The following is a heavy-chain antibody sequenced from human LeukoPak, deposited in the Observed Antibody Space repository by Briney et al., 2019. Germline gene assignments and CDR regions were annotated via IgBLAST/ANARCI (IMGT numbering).Heavy chain of an antibody. CDR2: NYYSGSG. D-gene: IGHD2-21*02. Sequence: SETLSLTCSVSGGSISTYYWSWIRQPPGKGLEWIGYNYYSGSGIYSPSLKSRVTISLDTPKNQFSLKLSSVTAADTAVYYCARGLIPFPRHYYYLDVWGKGTTVIVSS. V-gene: IGHV4-59*01. CDR1: GGSISTYY. CDR3: ARGLIPFPRHYYYLDV. J-gene: IGHJ6*03.